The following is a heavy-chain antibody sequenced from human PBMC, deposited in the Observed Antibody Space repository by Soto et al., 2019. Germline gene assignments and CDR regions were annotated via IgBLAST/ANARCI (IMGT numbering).Heavy chain of an antibody. CDR3: AKVQGGSYYSDAFDI. CDR2: ISGSGGST. D-gene: IGHD1-26*01. Sequence: GGSLRLSCAASGFTFSSYAMSWVRQAPGKGLKGFSAISGSGGSTYYTDSVQGWFTISRDNSKNKLYLQMNSLRAEDTAVYYCAKVQGGSYYSDAFDIWGQETMVSVS. CDR1: GFTFSSYA. J-gene: IGHJ3*02. V-gene: IGHV3-23*01.